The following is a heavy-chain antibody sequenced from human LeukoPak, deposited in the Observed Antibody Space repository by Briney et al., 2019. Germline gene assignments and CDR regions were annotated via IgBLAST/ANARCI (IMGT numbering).Heavy chain of an antibody. CDR1: GYTLTESS. V-gene: IGHV1-24*01. J-gene: IGHJ4*02. D-gene: IGHD3-3*01. Sequence: ASVKVSCKVSGYTLTESSMHWVRQAPGKGLEWMGGFDPEDGETIYAQKFQGRVTITADKSTSTAYMELSSLRSEDTAVYHCARGGPLGVVTHHFDFWGQGTLVTVSS. CDR2: FDPEDGET. CDR3: ARGGPLGVVTHHFDF.